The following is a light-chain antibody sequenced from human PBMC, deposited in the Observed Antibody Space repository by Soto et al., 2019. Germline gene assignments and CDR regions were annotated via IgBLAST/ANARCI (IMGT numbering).Light chain of an antibody. CDR1: SSNVGITY. CDR3: AAWDDSLSADV. V-gene: IGLV1-47*01. J-gene: IGLJ1*01. CDR2: TNT. Sequence: QSVLTQPPSASGTPGQRVTLSCSGSSSNVGITYVYWYQQLPGRAPKLLIYTNTQRPSGVPDRFSGSKSGTSASLAISGLRSEDEADYYCAAWDDSLSADVFGTGTQLTVL.